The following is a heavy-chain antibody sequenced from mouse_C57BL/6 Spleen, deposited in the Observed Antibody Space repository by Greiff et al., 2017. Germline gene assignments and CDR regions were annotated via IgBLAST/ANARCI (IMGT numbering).Heavy chain of an antibody. D-gene: IGHD2-4*01. J-gene: IGHJ3*01. V-gene: IGHV3-1*01. CDR1: GYSITSGYD. CDR3: ARGGYYDYDAAWFAY. CDR2: ISYSGST. Sequence: EVHLVESGPGMVKPSQSLSLTCTVTGYSITSGYDWHWIRHFPGNKLEWMGYISYSGSTNYNPSLKSRISITHDTSKNHFFLKLNSVTTEDTATYYCARGGYYDYDAAWFAYWGQGTLVTVSA.